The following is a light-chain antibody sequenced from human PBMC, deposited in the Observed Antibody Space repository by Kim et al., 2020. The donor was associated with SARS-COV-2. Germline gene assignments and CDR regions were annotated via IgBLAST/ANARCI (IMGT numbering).Light chain of an antibody. CDR1: SSDIGSNNR. V-gene: IGLV2-14*03. Sequence: QSALTQPASVSGSPGQSIIISCSGSSSDIGSNNRASWYHQRPGKPPQLITYDIIKRPSGVSSRFSGSRSGNTASLTISGLQIEDEGDYYCSAYTTSSTWVFGEGTQLTVL. CDR2: DII. J-gene: IGLJ3*02. CDR3: SAYTTSSTWV.